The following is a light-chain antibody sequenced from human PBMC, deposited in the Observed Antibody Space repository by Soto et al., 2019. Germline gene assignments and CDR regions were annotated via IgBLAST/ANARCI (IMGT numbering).Light chain of an antibody. CDR1: SSDVGNSNG. V-gene: IGLV2-18*02. CDR3: SSYTSSSTYV. J-gene: IGLJ1*01. Sequence: QSVLTQPPSVSGSPGQSVAISCTGTSSDVGNSNGVSWYQQPPGTAPKLMIYDVSNRPSGVPDRFSGSKSGNTASLTIPGLQAEDEADYYCSSYTSSSTYVFGTGTKVTVL. CDR2: DVS.